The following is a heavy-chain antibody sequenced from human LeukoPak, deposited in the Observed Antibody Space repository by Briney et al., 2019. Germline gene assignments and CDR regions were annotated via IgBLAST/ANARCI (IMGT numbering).Heavy chain of an antibody. J-gene: IGHJ4*02. D-gene: IGHD3-10*01. CDR3: AKESGITMVRGVITF. CDR1: GFTFSSYG. Sequence: PGGSLRLSCAASGFTFSSYGMHWVRQAPSKGLEWVAFIRYDGSNKYYADSVKGRFTISRDNSKNTLYLQTNSLRAEDTAVYYCAKESGITMVRGVITFWGQGTLVTVSS. V-gene: IGHV3-30*02. CDR2: IRYDGSNK.